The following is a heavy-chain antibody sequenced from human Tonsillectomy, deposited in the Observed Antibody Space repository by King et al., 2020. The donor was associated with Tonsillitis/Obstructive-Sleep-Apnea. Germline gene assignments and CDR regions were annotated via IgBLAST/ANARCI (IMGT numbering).Heavy chain of an antibody. CDR1: GSTFSSYW. J-gene: IGHJ3*02. CDR3: ARMNYYGSGSYFNAFDI. D-gene: IGHD3-10*01. V-gene: IGHV3-74*01. Sequence: VQLVESGGGLVQPGGSMRLSCAASGSTFSSYWMHCVRQTPRKGLGWVSRINSDGSRTSYEYYVKGRFTNSRDNAKNIVYLQMNSLRAEDTAVYYCARMNYYGSGSYFNAFDIWGQGTMVTVSS. CDR2: INSDGSRT.